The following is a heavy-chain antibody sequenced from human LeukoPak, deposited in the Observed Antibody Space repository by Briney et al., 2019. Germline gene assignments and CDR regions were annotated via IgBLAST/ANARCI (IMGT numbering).Heavy chain of an antibody. J-gene: IGHJ4*02. CDR2: IYHSGST. V-gene: IGHV4-38-2*01. CDR1: GYSISSGHY. CDR3: ARQAPYDFWSGYHYYFDY. D-gene: IGHD3-3*01. Sequence: SETLSLTCAVSGYSISSGHYWGWIRQPPGKGLEWIGSIYHSGSTYYNPSLKSRVPISVDTSKNQFSLKLSSVTAADTAVYYCARQAPYDFWSGYHYYFDYWGQGTLVTVSS.